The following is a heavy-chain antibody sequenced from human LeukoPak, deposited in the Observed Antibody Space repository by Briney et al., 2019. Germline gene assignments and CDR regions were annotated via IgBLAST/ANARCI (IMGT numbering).Heavy chain of an antibody. CDR3: ARDVGASAPDAFDI. CDR2: ISSSSNYI. D-gene: IGHD1-26*01. J-gene: IGHJ3*02. Sequence: GGSLRLSCAASGFTFSTYNMNWVRQAPGKGLEWVSSISSSSNYIYYVDSVKGRFTTSRDNAKNSLYLQMNSLRAEDTDVYYCARDVGASAPDAFDIWGQGTMVTVSS. CDR1: GFTFSTYN. V-gene: IGHV3-21*01.